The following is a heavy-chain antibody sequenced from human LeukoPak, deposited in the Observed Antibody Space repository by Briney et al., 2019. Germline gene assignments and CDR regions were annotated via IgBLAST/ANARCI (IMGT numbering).Heavy chain of an antibody. CDR3: ARVGFWSGYYTGSFYYYYMDV. CDR1: GGSISSYY. Sequence: SSETLSLTRTVSGGSISSYYWSWIRQPPGKGLEWIGYIYYSGSTNYNPSLKSRVTISVDTSKNQFSLKLSSVTAADTAVYYCARVGFWSGYYTGSFYYYYMDVWGKGTTVTVSS. D-gene: IGHD3-3*01. J-gene: IGHJ6*03. CDR2: IYYSGST. V-gene: IGHV4-59*01.